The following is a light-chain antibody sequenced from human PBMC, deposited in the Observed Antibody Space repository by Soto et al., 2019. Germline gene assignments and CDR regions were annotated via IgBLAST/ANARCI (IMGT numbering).Light chain of an antibody. CDR2: DDN. Sequence: QSVLTQPPSVSAAPGQTVTISCSGSSSNIGSSYVSWYQQVPGTAPKLLIYDDNKRPSGIPDRFSGSKSGTSATLGITGLQTGDEAAYYCGTRDGSLSVVVFGGGTKLTVL. CDR1: SSNIGSSY. V-gene: IGLV1-51*01. J-gene: IGLJ3*02. CDR3: GTRDGSLSVVV.